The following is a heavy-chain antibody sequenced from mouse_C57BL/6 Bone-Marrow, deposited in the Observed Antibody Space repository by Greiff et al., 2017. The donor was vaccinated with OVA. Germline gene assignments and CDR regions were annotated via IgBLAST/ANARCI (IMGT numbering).Heavy chain of an antibody. CDR3: ARSPLRSFFDY. CDR1: GYAFTNYL. D-gene: IGHD1-1*01. CDR2: INPGSGGT. V-gene: IGHV1-54*01. Sequence: QVQLKESGAELVRPGTSVKVSCKASGYAFTNYLIEWVKQRPGQGLEWIGVINPGSGGTNYNEKFKGKATLTADKSSSTAYMQLSSLTSEDSAVYFCARSPLRSFFDYWGQGTTLTVSS. J-gene: IGHJ2*01.